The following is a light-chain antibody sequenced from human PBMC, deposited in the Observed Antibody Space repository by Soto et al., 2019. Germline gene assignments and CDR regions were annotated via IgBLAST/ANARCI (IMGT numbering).Light chain of an antibody. J-gene: IGLJ1*01. V-gene: IGLV2-14*01. Sequence: QSALTQPASVSGSPGQSIAISCTGTSIDVGGYNYVSWYQQHPGKAPKLMVYDVNDRPSGVSDRFSGSKSGNTASLTISGLQAEDEADYYCSSYTSSSTYVFGTGTRSPS. CDR3: SSYTSSSTYV. CDR2: DVN. CDR1: SIDVGGYNY.